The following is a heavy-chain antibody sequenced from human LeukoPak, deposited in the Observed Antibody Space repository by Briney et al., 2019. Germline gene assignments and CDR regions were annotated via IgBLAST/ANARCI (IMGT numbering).Heavy chain of an antibody. CDR3: TTDYSIAHDYFDY. Sequence: GGSLRLSCAASGFTFSNAWMSWVRQAPGKGLEWVGRIKSKTDGGTTDYAAPVKGRFTISRDDSKNTLYLQMNSLKTEDTAVYYCTTDYSIAHDYFDYWGQGTLVTVSS. J-gene: IGHJ4*02. CDR1: GFTFSNAW. D-gene: IGHD2-21*01. CDR2: IKSKTDGGTT. V-gene: IGHV3-15*01.